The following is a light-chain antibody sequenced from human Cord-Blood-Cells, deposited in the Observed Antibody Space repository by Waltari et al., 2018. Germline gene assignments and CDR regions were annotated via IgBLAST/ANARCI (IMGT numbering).Light chain of an antibody. CDR3: CSYAGSSTYV. V-gene: IGLV2-23*01. CDR2: EGS. J-gene: IGLJ1*01. Sequence: QSALTQPASVSGSPGQSITISCPGTSSDVGSYNLVSWYQQQPGKAPKHMIYEGSKRPSGVSNRFSGSKSGNPASLTISGLQAEDEADYYCCSYAGSSTYVFGTGTKVTVL. CDR1: SSDVGSYNL.